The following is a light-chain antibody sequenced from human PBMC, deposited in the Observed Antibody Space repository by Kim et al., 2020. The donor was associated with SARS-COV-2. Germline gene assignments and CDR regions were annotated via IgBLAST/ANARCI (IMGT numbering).Light chain of an antibody. CDR2: DVS. CDR3: CSYAGSYTSL. CDR1: SSDVGGYNY. Sequence: GQSVTISCTRTSSDVGGYNYVSWYQQHPGKAPKLMIYDVSKRPSGVPDRFSGSKSGNTASLTISGLQAEDEADYYCCSYAGSYTSLFGGGTQLTVL. V-gene: IGLV2-11*01. J-gene: IGLJ2*01.